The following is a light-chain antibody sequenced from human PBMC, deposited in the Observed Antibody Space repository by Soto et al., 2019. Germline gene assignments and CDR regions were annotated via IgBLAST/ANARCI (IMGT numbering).Light chain of an antibody. CDR3: SSYTSSSLHV. V-gene: IGLV2-14*03. CDR2: DVS. CDR1: SSDVGGYNY. J-gene: IGLJ1*01. Sequence: QSVLTQPAPVSGSPGPSITISCTGTSSDVGGYNYVSWYQQHPGKAPKLMIYDVSNRPSGVSNRFSGSKSGNTASLTISGLQAEDEADYYCSSYTSSSLHVFGTGTKVTVL.